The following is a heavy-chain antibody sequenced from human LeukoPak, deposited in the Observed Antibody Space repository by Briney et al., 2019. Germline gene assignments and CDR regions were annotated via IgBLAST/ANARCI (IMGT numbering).Heavy chain of an antibody. CDR1: GFTFSSYA. CDR2: VEHDGSRT. Sequence: PGGSLRLSCAVSGFTFSSYAMSWVRQAPGKGLVWVSRVEHDGSRTAYADSVTGRFTISRDNARNMVYLQMNSLRAEDTAVYYCATDLGWGQGTLVTVSS. D-gene: IGHD4-17*01. J-gene: IGHJ4*02. CDR3: ATDLG. V-gene: IGHV3-74*01.